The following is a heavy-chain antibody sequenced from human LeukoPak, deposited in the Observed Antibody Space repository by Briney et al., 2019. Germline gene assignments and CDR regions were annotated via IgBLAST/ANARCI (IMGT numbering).Heavy chain of an antibody. CDR2: LYPGDSDT. Sequence: GESLKISCKGSGYSFTSYWIGWVRQMPGKGLECMGILYPGDSDTRYNPSFQGQVTISADKSISTAYLQWSSLKASDTAMYYCARQASPYQLVWFDPWGQGTLVTVSS. D-gene: IGHD2-2*01. V-gene: IGHV5-51*01. CDR1: GYSFTSYW. CDR3: ARQASPYQLVWFDP. J-gene: IGHJ5*02.